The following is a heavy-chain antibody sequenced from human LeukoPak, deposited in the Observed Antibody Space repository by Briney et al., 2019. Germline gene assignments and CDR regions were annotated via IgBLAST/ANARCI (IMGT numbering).Heavy chain of an antibody. CDR1: GYTFTSYY. CDR3: ARVGYSGPPTELDYFDY. D-gene: IGHD6-13*01. V-gene: IGHV1-46*01. J-gene: IGHJ4*02. Sequence: ASVNVSCKASGYTFTSYYMHWVRQAPGQGLEWMGIINPSGGSTSYAQKFQGRVTMTRDTSTSTVYMELSSLRSEDTAVYYCARVGYSGPPTELDYFDYWGQGTLVTVSS. CDR2: INPSGGST.